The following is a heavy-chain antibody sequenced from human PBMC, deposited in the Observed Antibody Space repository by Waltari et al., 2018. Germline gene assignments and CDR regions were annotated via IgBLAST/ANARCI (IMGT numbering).Heavy chain of an antibody. Sequence: LESGGGLTEQGAFVRLSCEASGFQILGFSMDWVRQAPGKGPEWVACIGVDGSPIYYADAVRGRFTISRDNAKNVVHLQMNNLRHEDTAVYYCARGYWENSFDLWGPGTTVTVSS. CDR1: GFQILGFS. CDR3: ARGYWENSFDL. D-gene: IGHD2-21*01. CDR2: IGVDGSPI. J-gene: IGHJ3*01. V-gene: IGHV3-48*02.